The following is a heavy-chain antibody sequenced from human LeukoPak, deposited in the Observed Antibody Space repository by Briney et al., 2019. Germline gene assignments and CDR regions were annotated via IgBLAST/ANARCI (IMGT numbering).Heavy chain of an antibody. J-gene: IGHJ4*02. Sequence: PGGSLRLSCAASGFTFSSYSMNWVRQAPGKGLEWVSYISSSSTIYYADSVKGRFTVSRDNSKNTLYLQMNSLRAEDTAVYFCARGGILRGNYFDYWGQGTLVTVSS. CDR3: ARGGILRGNYFDY. CDR2: ISSSSTI. CDR1: GFTFSSYS. D-gene: IGHD5-18*01. V-gene: IGHV3-48*01.